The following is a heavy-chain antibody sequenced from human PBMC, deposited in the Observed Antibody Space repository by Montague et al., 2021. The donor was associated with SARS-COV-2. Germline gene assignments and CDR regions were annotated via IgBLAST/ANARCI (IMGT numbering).Heavy chain of an antibody. J-gene: IGHJ4*02. CDR1: GGSVSSSY. D-gene: IGHD6-19*01. Sequence: SETLSLTCTVSGGSVSSSYWSCIRQPPGKGLEWIGYIHYNGSMKDNPSLNSRVTILVDTSKNQFSLKLSSLTAADTAAYYCTRVHARGWSDCWGQGSLVTVSS. V-gene: IGHV4-59*02. CDR3: TRVHARGWSDC. CDR2: IHYNGSM.